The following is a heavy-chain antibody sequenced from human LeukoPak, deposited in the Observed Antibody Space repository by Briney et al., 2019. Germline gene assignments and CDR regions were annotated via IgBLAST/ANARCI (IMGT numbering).Heavy chain of an antibody. J-gene: IGHJ3*02. Sequence: GGSLRLSCAASGFTFSSYGMHWVRQAPGKGLEWVAVIWYAGSNKYYADSVKGRFTISRDNSKNTLYLQMNSLRAEDTAVYYCARQGEAADAFDIWGQGTMVTVSS. D-gene: IGHD3-16*01. CDR1: GFTFSSYG. V-gene: IGHV3-33*01. CDR3: ARQGEAADAFDI. CDR2: IWYAGSNK.